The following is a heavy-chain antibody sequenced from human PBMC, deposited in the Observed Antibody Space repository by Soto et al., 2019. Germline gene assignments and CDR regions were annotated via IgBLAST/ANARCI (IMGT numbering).Heavy chain of an antibody. V-gene: IGHV4-31*03. D-gene: IGHD2-2*02. CDR3: ARDSRYCSSTSCYNYSYGMDV. CDR1: GGSISSGGYY. Sequence: SETLSLTCTVSGGSISSGGYYWSWIRQHPGKGLEWIGYIYYSGSTYYNPSLKSRVTISVDTSKNQFSLKLSSVTAADTAVYYCARDSRYCSSTSCYNYSYGMDVWGQGTTVTVYS. CDR2: IYYSGST. J-gene: IGHJ6*02.